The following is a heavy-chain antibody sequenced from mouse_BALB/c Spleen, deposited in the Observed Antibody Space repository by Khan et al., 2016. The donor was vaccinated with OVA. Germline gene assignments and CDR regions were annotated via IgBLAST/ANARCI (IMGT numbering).Heavy chain of an antibody. CDR3: ARGVYGSRGAWFAY. D-gene: IGHD1-1*01. J-gene: IGHJ3*01. CDR2: INPNNGHT. CDR1: GYTFTDYN. V-gene: IGHV1-18*01. Sequence: VRLQQSGPELVKPGTSVKISCKASGYTFTDYNMDWVKQSHGKSLEWIGDINPNNGHTIYTQKFKGKATLTVDKSSSTAYMELRSLTSEDTAVYYCARGVYGSRGAWFAYWGQGTLVTVSA.